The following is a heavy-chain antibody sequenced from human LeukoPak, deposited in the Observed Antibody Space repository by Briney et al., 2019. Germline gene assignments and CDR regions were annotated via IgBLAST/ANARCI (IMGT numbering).Heavy chain of an antibody. CDR3: ARDVTGTTFDY. CDR1: GFTFSSYA. Sequence: GRSLRLSCAASGFTFSSYAMHWVRQAPGKGLEWVAVISYDGSNKYYADSVKGRFTISRDNSKNTLYLQMNSLRAEDTAVYYCARDVTGTTFDYWGQGTLVTVSS. V-gene: IGHV3-30-3*01. CDR2: ISYDGSNK. D-gene: IGHD1-20*01. J-gene: IGHJ4*02.